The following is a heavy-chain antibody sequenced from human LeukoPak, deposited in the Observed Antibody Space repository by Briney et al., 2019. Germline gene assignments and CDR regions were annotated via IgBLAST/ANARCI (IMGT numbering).Heavy chain of an antibody. CDR3: AREKHSGGTPFDY. CDR2: VGDDEKTI. D-gene: IGHD1-26*01. J-gene: IGHJ4*02. V-gene: IGHV3-30*04. Sequence: PGRSLRLSCAASGFTFSSYAMHWVRQAPGKGLEWVAVVGDDEKTIFYADSLKGRFTVSRDNSKNTVYVQMNSLRDEDTAVYFCAREKHSGGTPFDYWGQGSLVTVSS. CDR1: GFTFSSYA.